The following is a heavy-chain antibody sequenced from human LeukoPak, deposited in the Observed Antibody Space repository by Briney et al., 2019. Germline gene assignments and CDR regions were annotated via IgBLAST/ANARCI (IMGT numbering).Heavy chain of an antibody. CDR2: IYFSGST. V-gene: IGHV4-31*03. D-gene: IGHD2-21*02. CDR1: GDSISSGAYY. Sequence: NPSETLSLTCTVSGDSISSGAYYWSWIRQHPGKGLEWVGYIYFSGSTNSNPSLKSRVTISTDTSKNQFSLQLNSVTAADTAVYYCASAVTAMDAEYFQHWGQGTLLTVS. J-gene: IGHJ1*01. CDR3: ASAVTAMDAEYFQH.